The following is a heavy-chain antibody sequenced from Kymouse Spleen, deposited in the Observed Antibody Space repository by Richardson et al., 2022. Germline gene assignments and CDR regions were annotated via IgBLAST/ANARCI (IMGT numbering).Heavy chain of an antibody. CDR1: GGSFSGYY. V-gene: IGHV4-34*01. CDR3: AREGITMARYYYYGMDV. J-gene: IGHJ6*02. Sequence: QVQLQQWGAGLLKPSETLSLTCAVYGGSFSGYYWSWIRQPPGKGLEWIGEINHSGSTNYNPSLKSRVTISVDTSKNQFSLKLSSVTAADTAVYYCAREGITMARYYYYGMDVWGQGTTVTVSS. D-gene: IGHD3-10*01. CDR2: INHSGST.